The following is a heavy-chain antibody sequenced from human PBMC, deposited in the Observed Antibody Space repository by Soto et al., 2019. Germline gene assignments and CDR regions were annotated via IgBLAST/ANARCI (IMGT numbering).Heavy chain of an antibody. V-gene: IGHV3-48*04. CDR1: GFTFSSYS. CDR3: ARDRDYYKADY. Sequence: GGSLRLSCAASGFTFSSYSMNWVRQAPGKGLEWVSYISSSSSTIYYEDSVKGRFTISRENAKNTLYLQMNTLRVEDTAVYYCARDRDYYKADYWGQGTLVTVSS. D-gene: IGHD3-10*01. CDR2: ISSSSSTI. J-gene: IGHJ4*01.